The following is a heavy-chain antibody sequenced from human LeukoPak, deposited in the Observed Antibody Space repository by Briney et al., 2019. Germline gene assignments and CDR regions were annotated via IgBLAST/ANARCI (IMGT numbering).Heavy chain of an antibody. J-gene: IGHJ4*02. CDR1: GFTFSSYA. V-gene: IGHV3-23*01. CDR2: ISGSDGST. Sequence: GGSLRLSCAASGFTFSSYAMSWVRQAPGKGLEWVSAISGSDGSTYYADSVKGRFTISRDNSKNTLYLQMNSLRAEDTAVYYCAKERYYDSSGSEFDYWGQGTLVTVSS. D-gene: IGHD3-22*01. CDR3: AKERYYDSSGSEFDY.